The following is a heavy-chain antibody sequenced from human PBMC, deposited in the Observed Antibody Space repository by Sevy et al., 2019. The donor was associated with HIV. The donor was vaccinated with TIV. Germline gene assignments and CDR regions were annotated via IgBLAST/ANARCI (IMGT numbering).Heavy chain of an antibody. D-gene: IGHD2-2*01. CDR2: INQDGSEK. CDR3: ARGGCSSTRCYQVGDWFDS. J-gene: IGHJ5*01. CDR1: GFIFSSYW. Sequence: GGSLRLSCAASGFIFSSYWMSWVRQAPGKGLEWAANINQDGSEKHYADSVKRRFSISRDNAKNSLYVQMKSLRADDTAVYYCARGGCSSTRCYQVGDWFDSWGQGALVTVSS. V-gene: IGHV3-7*01.